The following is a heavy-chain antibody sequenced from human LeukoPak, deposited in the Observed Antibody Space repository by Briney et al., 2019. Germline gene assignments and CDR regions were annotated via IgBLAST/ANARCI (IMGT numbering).Heavy chain of an antibody. V-gene: IGHV1-69*05. Sequence: ASVKVSCKASGGTFSSYAISWVRQAPGQGLEWMGGIIPIFGTANYAQKFQGRVTITTDESTSTAYMELSSLRSEDTAVYYRARAPPLPTRYCSSTSCYTLDYWGQGTLVTVSS. CDR2: IIPIFGTA. J-gene: IGHJ4*02. CDR3: ARAPPLPTRYCSSTSCYTLDY. CDR1: GGTFSSYA. D-gene: IGHD2-2*02.